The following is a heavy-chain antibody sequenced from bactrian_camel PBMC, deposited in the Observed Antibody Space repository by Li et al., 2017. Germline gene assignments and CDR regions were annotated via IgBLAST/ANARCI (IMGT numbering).Heavy chain of an antibody. CDR1: GFTVNRDC. Sequence: DVQLVESGGGSVQAGGSLRLSCTMSGFTVNRDCVGWFRQAPERKREGVAAIYMTDGHTYYADSVRGRFTISRDNDKDTVYLQMNNLNPDDTARYFCTADWGSRSDGHCYGDSGQGTQVTVS. CDR3: TADWGSRSDGHCYGD. J-gene: IGHJ4*01. V-gene: IGHV3S40*01. D-gene: IGHD5*01. CDR2: IYMTDGHT.